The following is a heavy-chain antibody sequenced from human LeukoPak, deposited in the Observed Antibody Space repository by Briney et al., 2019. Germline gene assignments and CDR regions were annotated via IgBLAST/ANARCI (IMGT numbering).Heavy chain of an antibody. Sequence: SETLSLTCTVSGGSISSYYWSWIRQPPGKGLEWIGYIYYSGSTNYNPSLKSRVTISVDTSKNQFSLKLSSVTAADTAVYCCAVYGETDAFDIWGQGTMVTVSS. D-gene: IGHD4-17*01. J-gene: IGHJ3*02. V-gene: IGHV4-59*01. CDR3: AVYGETDAFDI. CDR1: GGSISSYY. CDR2: IYYSGST.